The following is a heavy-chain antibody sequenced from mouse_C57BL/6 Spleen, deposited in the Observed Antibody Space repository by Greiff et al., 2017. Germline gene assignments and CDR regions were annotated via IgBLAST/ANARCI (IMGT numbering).Heavy chain of an antibody. CDR3: AKRSTMVTTEAWFAY. D-gene: IGHD2-2*01. J-gene: IGHJ3*01. V-gene: IGHV1-26*01. CDR1: GYTFTDYY. Sequence: VQLQQSGPELVKPGASVKISCKASGYTFTDYYMNWVKQSHGKSLEWIGDINPNNGGTSYNQKFTGKATLTVDTSSSTAYMELRSLSSEHSAVYYYAKRSTMVTTEAWFAYWGQGTLVTVSA. CDR2: INPNNGGT.